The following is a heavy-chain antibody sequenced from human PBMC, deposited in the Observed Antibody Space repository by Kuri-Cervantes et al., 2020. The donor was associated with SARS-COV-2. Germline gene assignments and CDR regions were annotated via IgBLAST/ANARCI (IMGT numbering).Heavy chain of an antibody. CDR2: INHSGST. D-gene: IGHD6-6*01. V-gene: IGHV4-34*01. Sequence: GSLRLSCTVPGGSISSYYWSWIRQPPGKGLEWIGEINHSGSTNYNPSLKSRVTISVDTSKNQFSLKLSSVTAADTAVYYCARGLVSYFDYWGQGTLVTVSS. CDR1: GGSISSYY. J-gene: IGHJ4*02. CDR3: ARGLVSYFDY.